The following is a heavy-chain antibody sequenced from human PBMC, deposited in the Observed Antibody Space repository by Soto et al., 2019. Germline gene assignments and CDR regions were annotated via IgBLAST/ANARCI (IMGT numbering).Heavy chain of an antibody. D-gene: IGHD3-16*01. CDR3: ARLSGTYGRRHYFDY. V-gene: IGHV3-48*03. CDR1: GFTFSIYE. Sequence: GGSLRLSSAASGFTFSIYEMTWVRQVAGKGLEVVSYISSSGSTIHYADSVRGRFTIYRDNAKSSLYLEMNSLRPEDTAVYYCARLSGTYGRRHYFDYWGQGTLVTVSS. J-gene: IGHJ4*02. CDR2: ISSSGSTI.